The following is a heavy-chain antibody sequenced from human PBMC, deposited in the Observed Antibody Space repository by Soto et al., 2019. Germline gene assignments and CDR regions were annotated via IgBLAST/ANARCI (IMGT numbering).Heavy chain of an antibody. J-gene: IGHJ4*02. Sequence: EVQLLESGGGLVQPGGSLRLSCAASGFTFSSYVMSWVRQAPGKGLEWVSGISDSGGSTYYADSVKGRFTISRDNSKNTLYLQMNSLRAEDTAVYYCANGCGGTCYSRIHYWGQGTLVTVSS. CDR3: ANGCGGTCYSRIHY. V-gene: IGHV3-23*01. CDR2: ISDSGGST. D-gene: IGHD2-15*01. CDR1: GFTFSSYV.